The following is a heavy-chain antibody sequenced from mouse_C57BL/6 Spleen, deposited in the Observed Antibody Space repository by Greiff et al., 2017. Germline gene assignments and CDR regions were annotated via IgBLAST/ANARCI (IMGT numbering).Heavy chain of an antibody. J-gene: IGHJ3*01. V-gene: IGHV10-1*01. CDR1: GFSFNTYA. CDR2: IRSKSNNYAT. CDR3: VRQDYDRFAY. D-gene: IGHD2-4*01. Sequence: DVKLVESGGGLVQPKGSLKLSCAASGFSFNTYAMNWVRQAPGKGLEWVARIRSKSNNYATYYADSVKDRFTISRDDSESMLYLQMNNLKTEDTAMYYCVRQDYDRFAYWGQGTLVTVSA.